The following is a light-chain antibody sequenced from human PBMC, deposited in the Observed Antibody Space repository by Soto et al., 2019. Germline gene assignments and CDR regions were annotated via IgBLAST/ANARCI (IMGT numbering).Light chain of an antibody. Sequence: QSVLTQPPSVSGAPWQRVTISCTGSSSNIGAGYDVHWYQQLPGTAPKLLIYGNTNRPSGVPDRFSGSKSGTSASLAITGLQAEDEADYYCQSYDSSLSGYVFGTGTKLT. J-gene: IGLJ1*01. CDR2: GNT. V-gene: IGLV1-40*01. CDR1: SSNIGAGYD. CDR3: QSYDSSLSGYV.